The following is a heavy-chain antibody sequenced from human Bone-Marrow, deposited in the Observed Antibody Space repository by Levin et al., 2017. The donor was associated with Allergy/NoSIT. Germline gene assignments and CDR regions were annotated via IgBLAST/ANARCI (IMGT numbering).Heavy chain of an antibody. V-gene: IGHV3-23*01. CDR3: AKDRGISVAPGSYFMDG. J-gene: IGHJ6*03. D-gene: IGHD6-19*01. CDR1: GFPFSTYA. CDR2: MSGSLGTT. Sequence: GGSLRLSCAASGFPFSTYAMSWVRQAPGKGLEWVSTMSGSLGTTYYADSVKGRFTISRDNSNSALYLQMNSLRAEDTAIYYCAKDRGISVAPGSYFMDGWGKGTTVTVYS.